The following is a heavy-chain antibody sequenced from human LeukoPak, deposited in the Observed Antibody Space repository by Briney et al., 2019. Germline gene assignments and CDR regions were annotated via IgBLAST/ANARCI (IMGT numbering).Heavy chain of an antibody. D-gene: IGHD2-8*01. Sequence: GASVKVSCKASGYTFTSYYMHWVRQAPGQGLEWMGWINPNSAGTNYAQKFQGRVTMTRDTSISTAYMELSRLRSDDTAVYYCSRALLSMYCYMDVWGKGTTVTVSS. CDR1: GYTFTSYY. CDR2: INPNSAGT. J-gene: IGHJ6*03. V-gene: IGHV1-2*02. CDR3: SRALLSMYCYMDV.